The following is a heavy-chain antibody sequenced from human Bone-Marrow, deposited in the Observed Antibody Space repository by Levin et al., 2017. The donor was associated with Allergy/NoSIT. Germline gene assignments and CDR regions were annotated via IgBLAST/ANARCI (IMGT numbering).Heavy chain of an antibody. D-gene: IGHD3-10*01. CDR2: IHNSGTT. CDR3: ARRVGRLLWFGESEGDI. J-gene: IGHJ4*02. Sequence: SQTLSLPCTVSGDSVSTGDYYWRWIRQPPGKGLEWIGSIHNSGTTHYNPSLKSRITISADTSKNQFSLKLSPVTAADTAVFFCARRVGRLLWFGESEGDIWGQGTLVTVSS. V-gene: IGHV4-61*08. CDR1: GDSVSTGDYY.